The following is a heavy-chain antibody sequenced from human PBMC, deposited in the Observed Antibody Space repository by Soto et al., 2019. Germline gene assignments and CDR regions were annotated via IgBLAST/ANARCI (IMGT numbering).Heavy chain of an antibody. J-gene: IGHJ4*02. Sequence: RGESLKISCQGSGYSFTSYWIGWVRQMPGKGLEWMGIIYPGDSDTRYSPSSQGQVTISADKSISTAYLQWSSLKASDTAMYYCATTPIVGATHYFDYWGQGTLVTVSS. CDR1: GYSFTSYW. CDR3: ATTPIVGATHYFDY. CDR2: IYPGDSDT. V-gene: IGHV5-51*01. D-gene: IGHD1-26*01.